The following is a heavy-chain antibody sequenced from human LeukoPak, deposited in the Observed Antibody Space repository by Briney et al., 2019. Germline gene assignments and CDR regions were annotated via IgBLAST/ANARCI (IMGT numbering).Heavy chain of an antibody. D-gene: IGHD4-23*01. CDR3: ARDLYGGTSATFDY. CDR2: INPNSGGT. V-gene: IGHV1-2*02. CDR1: GYTFTGYF. Sequence: ASVKVSCKASGYTFTGYFIHWVRQAPGQGLEWMGWINPNSGGTYYAQKFQGRVTMTSDTSISTAYMELSRLRSDNTAVYYCARDLYGGTSATFDYWGQGTLVTVSS. J-gene: IGHJ4*02.